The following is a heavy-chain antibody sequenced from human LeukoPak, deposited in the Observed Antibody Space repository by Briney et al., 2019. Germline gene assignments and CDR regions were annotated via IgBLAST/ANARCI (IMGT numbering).Heavy chain of an antibody. D-gene: IGHD5-18*01. CDR3: ARDPFTRRYIGETYVDTAGTYYLDD. V-gene: IGHV4-39*07. Sequence: SETLSLTCTVSGGSISSSSYYWGWIRQPPGKGLEWIGSIYYSGSTYYNPSLKSRVTISVDTSKNQFSLKLSSVTAADTAVYYCARDPFTRRYIGETYVDTAGTYYLDDWGRGILVTVSS. CDR2: IYYSGST. J-gene: IGHJ4*01. CDR1: GGSISSSSYY.